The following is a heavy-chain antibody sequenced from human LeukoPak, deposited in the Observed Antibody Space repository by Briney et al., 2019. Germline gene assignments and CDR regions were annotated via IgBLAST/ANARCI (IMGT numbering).Heavy chain of an antibody. J-gene: IGHJ4*02. Sequence: KPSETLSLTCTVSGGSISSYYWTWIRQSAGKGLEWIGRIYTSGSTNYNPSLKSRVTISVDTSKNQFSLKLSSVTAADTAVYYCARSAGWELLFDYWGQGTLVTVSS. CDR1: GGSISSYY. V-gene: IGHV4-4*07. D-gene: IGHD1-26*01. CDR3: ARSAGWELLFDY. CDR2: IYTSGST.